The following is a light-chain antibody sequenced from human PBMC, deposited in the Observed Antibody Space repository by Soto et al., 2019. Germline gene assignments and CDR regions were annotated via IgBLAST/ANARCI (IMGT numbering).Light chain of an antibody. Sequence: EIVLTQSPATLSLSPGERATLSCRASQSVSSYLAWYQQKPGQAPRLLIYDASNRATGIPARFSGSGSGTDFTLTISSLEPEDFATYYCQQNYNLPPWTFGQGTKVEIK. CDR3: QQNYNLPPWT. V-gene: IGKV3-11*01. J-gene: IGKJ1*01. CDR1: QSVSSY. CDR2: DAS.